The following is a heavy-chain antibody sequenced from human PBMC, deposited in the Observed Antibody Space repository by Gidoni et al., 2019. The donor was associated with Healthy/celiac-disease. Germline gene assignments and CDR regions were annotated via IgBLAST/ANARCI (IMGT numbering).Heavy chain of an antibody. Sequence: QLQLQESGSGLVKPSQTLSLTCAVSGGSISRGGYPWSWIRQPPGKGLEWIGYIYHSGSTYYNPSLKSRVTISVDRSKNQFSLKLSSVTAADTAVYYCARVGRRYYDNRSHWYFDLWGRGTLVTVSS. D-gene: IGHD3-22*01. J-gene: IGHJ2*01. CDR2: IYHSGST. CDR3: ARVGRRYYDNRSHWYFDL. CDR1: GGSISRGGYP. V-gene: IGHV4-30-2*01.